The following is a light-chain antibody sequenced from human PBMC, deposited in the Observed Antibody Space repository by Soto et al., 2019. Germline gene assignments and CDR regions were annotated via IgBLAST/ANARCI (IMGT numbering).Light chain of an antibody. V-gene: IGKV3-20*01. CDR1: QSVSSSY. CDR2: GAS. Sequence: EIVMPQSPVTLSVSPGERATLSCRASQSVSSSYLAWYQQKPGQAPRLLIYGASSRATGIPDRFSGSGSGTDFTLTISRLEPEDFAVYYCQQYGSSRVFGQGTRLEIK. CDR3: QQYGSSRV. J-gene: IGKJ5*01.